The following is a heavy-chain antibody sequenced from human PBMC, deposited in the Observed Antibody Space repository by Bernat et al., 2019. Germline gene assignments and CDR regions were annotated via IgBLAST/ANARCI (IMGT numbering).Heavy chain of an antibody. V-gene: IGHV3-23*01. J-gene: IGHJ4*02. CDR3: ARDTTVIIYY. CDR2: ISRYSGSI. Sequence: AASGFTFSTYAMSWFRQAPGKGLEWVSFISRYSGSIYYAYSVKGRFTISRDNSRNPLFLKMNSMRGEDTARYYCARDTTVIIYYWGQGT. CDR1: GFTFSTYA. D-gene: IGHD4-17*01.